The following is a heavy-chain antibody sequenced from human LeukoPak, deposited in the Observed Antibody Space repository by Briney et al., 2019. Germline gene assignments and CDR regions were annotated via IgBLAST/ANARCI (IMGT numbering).Heavy chain of an antibody. CDR1: GGSFSGYY. D-gene: IGHD5-18*01. Sequence: KSSETLSLTCAVYGGSFSGYYWSWIRQPPGKGLEWIGEINHSGSTNYNPSLKSRATISVDTSKNQFSLKLSSVTAADTAVYYCARIRGYSYGFHYYYYMDVWGKGTTVTVSS. CDR3: ARIRGYSYGFHYYYYMDV. V-gene: IGHV4-34*01. CDR2: INHSGST. J-gene: IGHJ6*03.